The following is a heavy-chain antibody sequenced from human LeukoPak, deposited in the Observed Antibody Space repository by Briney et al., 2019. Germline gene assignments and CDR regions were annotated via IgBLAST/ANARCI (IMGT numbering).Heavy chain of an antibody. V-gene: IGHV1-2*02. Sequence: ASVKVSCKASGYTFTGYYMHWVRQAPGQGLEWMGWINPNSGGTNYAQKFQGRVTMTRDTSISTAYMELSRLTSDDTAVYYCARGRPSYSTSWYVYWGQGTLVTVSS. CDR1: GYTFTGYY. CDR3: ARGRPSYSTSWYVY. D-gene: IGHD6-13*01. J-gene: IGHJ4*02. CDR2: INPNSGGT.